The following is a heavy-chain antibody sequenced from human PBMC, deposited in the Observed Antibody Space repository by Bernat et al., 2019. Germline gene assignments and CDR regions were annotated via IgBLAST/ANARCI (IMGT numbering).Heavy chain of an antibody. J-gene: IGHJ4*02. Sequence: EVQLVESGGGLVQPGRSLRLSCAASGFTFDDYAMHWVRQAPGKGLEWVSGISWNSGSIGYADSVKGRFTISRDNAKNSLYLQMNSLRAEDTALYYCAKDFAAVVVAATGYFDYWGQGTLFTVSS. V-gene: IGHV3-9*01. CDR3: AKDFAAVVVAATGYFDY. CDR2: ISWNSGSI. CDR1: GFTFDDYA. D-gene: IGHD2-15*01.